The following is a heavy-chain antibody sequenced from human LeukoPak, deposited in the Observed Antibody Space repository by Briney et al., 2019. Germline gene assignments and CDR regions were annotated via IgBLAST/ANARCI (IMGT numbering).Heavy chain of an antibody. D-gene: IGHD3-10*01. CDR2: ISSSSSYI. V-gene: IGHV3-21*01. J-gene: IGHJ4*02. Sequence: GGSPRLSCAASGFTFSSYSMNWVRQAPGKGLEWVSSISSSSSYIYYADSVKGRFTISRDNAKNSLYLQMNSLRAEDTAVYYCARGLVLLWFGELFDPVDYWGQGTLVTVSS. CDR3: ARGLVLLWFGELFDPVDY. CDR1: GFTFSSYS.